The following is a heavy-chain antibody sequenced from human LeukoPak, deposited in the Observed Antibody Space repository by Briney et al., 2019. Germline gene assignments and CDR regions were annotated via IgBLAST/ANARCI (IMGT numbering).Heavy chain of an antibody. CDR1: GFTFADYA. D-gene: IGHD4-17*01. J-gene: IGHJ4*02. Sequence: PGGSLRLSCAASGFTFADYAMNWVRQAPGQGLEWVSGISWNSGSIGYADSVKGRFTISRDNAKNSLYLQMNSLRAEDTALYYCATATTVTNPFDYWGQGTLVTVSS. V-gene: IGHV3-9*01. CDR3: ATATTVTNPFDY. CDR2: ISWNSGSI.